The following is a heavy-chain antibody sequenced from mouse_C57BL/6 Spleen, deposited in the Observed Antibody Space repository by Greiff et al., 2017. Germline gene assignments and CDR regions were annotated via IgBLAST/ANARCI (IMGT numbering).Heavy chain of an antibody. CDR2: IWGVGST. CDR1: GFSLTSYG. J-gene: IGHJ3*01. V-gene: IGHV2-6*01. Sequence: LVAPSQSLSITCTVSGFSLTSYGVDWVRQSPGKGLEWLGVIWGVGSTNYNSALKSRLSISKDNSKSQVFLKMNSLQTDDTAMYYCASSYGSSYGFAYWGRGTLVTVSA. CDR3: ASSYGSSYGFAY. D-gene: IGHD1-1*01.